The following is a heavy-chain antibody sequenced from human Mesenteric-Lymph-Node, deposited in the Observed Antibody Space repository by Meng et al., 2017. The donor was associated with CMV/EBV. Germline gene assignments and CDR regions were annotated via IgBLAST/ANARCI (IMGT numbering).Heavy chain of an antibody. CDR3: ARVPAELGSSSSSYYFDY. Sequence: SETLSLTCGVYGGSFSNYYWSWIRQPPGKGLEWIGYIYYSGSTTYNPSLQSRVTISVDGSKNQFSLRLRSVTAADTAVYYCARVPAELGSSSSSYYFDYWGQGSLVTVSS. CDR1: GGSFSNYY. V-gene: IGHV4-59*01. CDR2: IYYSGST. D-gene: IGHD6-13*01. J-gene: IGHJ4*02.